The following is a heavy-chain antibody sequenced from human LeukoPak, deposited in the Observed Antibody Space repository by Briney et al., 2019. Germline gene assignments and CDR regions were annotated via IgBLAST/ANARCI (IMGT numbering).Heavy chain of an antibody. CDR1: GFSFRRYW. J-gene: IGHJ4*02. Sequence: GGSLRLSCAVSGFSFRRYWMLWVRQAPGKGLEWVANIKQDGSEKYYVDSVKGRFTISRDNAKNSLYLQMNSLRAEDRAVYYCARDHIVGATNFDSWGQGSLVTVSS. CDR3: ARDHIVGATNFDS. D-gene: IGHD1-26*01. V-gene: IGHV3-7*01. CDR2: IKQDGSEK.